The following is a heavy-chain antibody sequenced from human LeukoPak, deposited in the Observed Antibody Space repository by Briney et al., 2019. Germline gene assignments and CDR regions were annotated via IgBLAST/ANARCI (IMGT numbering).Heavy chain of an antibody. CDR1: GFTFDDYA. V-gene: IGHV3-9*03. D-gene: IGHD3-9*01. CDR2: ISWNSGSI. Sequence: GGSLRLSCAASGFTFDDYAMHWVRQAPGKGLEWVSGISWNSGSIGYADSVKCRFTISRDNAKNSLYLQMNSLRAEDMALYYCARNYDILTGYFDYWGQGTLVTVSS. J-gene: IGHJ4*02. CDR3: ARNYDILTGYFDY.